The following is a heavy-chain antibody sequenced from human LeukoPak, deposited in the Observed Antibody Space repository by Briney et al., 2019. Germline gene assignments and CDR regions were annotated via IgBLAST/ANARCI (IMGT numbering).Heavy chain of an antibody. D-gene: IGHD2-15*01. Sequence: ASVKVSCKVSGYTLTELSMHWVRQAPGKGLEWMGGFDPEDGETIYAQKFQGRVTMTEDTSTDTAYMELSSLRSEDTAVYYCATAIVVVVAATTYFVYWGQGTLVTVSS. CDR3: ATAIVVVVAATTYFVY. CDR1: GYTLTELS. V-gene: IGHV1-24*01. J-gene: IGHJ4*02. CDR2: FDPEDGET.